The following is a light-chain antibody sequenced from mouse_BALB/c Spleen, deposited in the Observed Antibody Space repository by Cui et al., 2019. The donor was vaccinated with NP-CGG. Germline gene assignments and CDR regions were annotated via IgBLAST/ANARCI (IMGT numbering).Light chain of an antibody. V-gene: IGLV1*01. J-gene: IGLJ1*01. CDR1: TGAVTTSNY. Sequence: QAVVTQESALNTSPGETVTLTCRSSTGAVTTSNYANWVQEKPDHLFTGLIGGTNNRAPGVPARLSGSLIGDKAALTITGAQTEDEAIYFCALWYSNHWVFGGGTKLTVL. CDR2: GTN. CDR3: ALWYSNHWV.